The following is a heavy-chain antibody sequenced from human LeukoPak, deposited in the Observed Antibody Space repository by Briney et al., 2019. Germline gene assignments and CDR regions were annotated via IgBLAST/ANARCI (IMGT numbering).Heavy chain of an antibody. CDR1: GGSISSYY. J-gene: IGHJ3*02. CDR2: IYYSGST. V-gene: IGHV4-59*12. CDR3: ARDRRRDPRDAFDI. Sequence: KASETLSLTCTVSGGSISSYYWSWIRQPPGKGLEWIGYIYYSGSTNYNPSLKSRVTISVDTSKNQFSLKLSSVTAADTAVYYCARDRRRDPRDAFDIWGQGTMVTVSS.